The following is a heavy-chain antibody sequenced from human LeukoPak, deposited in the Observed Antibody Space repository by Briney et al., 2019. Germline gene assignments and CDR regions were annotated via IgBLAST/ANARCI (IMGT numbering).Heavy chain of an antibody. CDR1: GLTFSSYV. CDR2: ISGSGGST. V-gene: IGHV3-23*01. Sequence: GGSLRLPCTASGLTFSSYVMSWVRQAPGKGLEWVSTISGSGGSTFYADSVRGRFTTSRDNSRSTLYLQMNSLRAEDTATYYCSPPRGDSSGYYYVYWGQGTLVTVSS. J-gene: IGHJ4*02. D-gene: IGHD3-22*01. CDR3: SPPRGDSSGYYYVY.